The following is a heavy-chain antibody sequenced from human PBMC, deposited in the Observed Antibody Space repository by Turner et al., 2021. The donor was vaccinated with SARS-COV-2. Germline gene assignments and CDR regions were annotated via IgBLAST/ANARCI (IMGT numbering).Heavy chain of an antibody. CDR2: IEHSGDT. CDR3: ARSGDSWPHDF. Sequence: QGLLRASGPGLARPSATLSLNCNVNYIGSYFWSWIRQRPGKTLEWIAYIEHSGDTSYNPSLKSRVTISIDTSQNQISLKLRSVTAADTAVYFCARSGDSWPHDFWGPGTLVTVSS. V-gene: IGHV4-59*01. CDR1: YIGSYF. J-gene: IGHJ4*02. D-gene: IGHD6-13*01.